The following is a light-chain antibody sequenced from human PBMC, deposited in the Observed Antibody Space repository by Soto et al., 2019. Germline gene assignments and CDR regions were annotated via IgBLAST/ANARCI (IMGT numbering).Light chain of an antibody. Sequence: DIQMTQSPSSLSASVGDRVTITCRASQGISSYLAWYQQKPGKVPKLLIYAASTLQSGVPSRFSGSGSGTEFTLTISSLQPEDVATYYCQEYNRALALTFGGGTKVEIK. J-gene: IGKJ4*01. CDR1: QGISSY. CDR2: AAS. CDR3: QEYNRALALT. V-gene: IGKV1-27*01.